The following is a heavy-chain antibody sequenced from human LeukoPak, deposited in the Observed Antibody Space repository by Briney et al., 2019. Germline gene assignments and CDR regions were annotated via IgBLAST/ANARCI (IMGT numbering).Heavy chain of an antibody. D-gene: IGHD6-13*01. CDR2: IWYDGSNK. Sequence: PGGSLRLSCAASGFTFSSYGMHWVRQAPGKGLEWVAVIWYDGSNKYYADSVKGRFTISRDKSKNTLYLQMNSLRAEDTAVYYCARDPSSSYPDYWGQGTLVTVSS. CDR3: ARDPSSSYPDY. V-gene: IGHV3-33*01. J-gene: IGHJ4*02. CDR1: GFTFSSYG.